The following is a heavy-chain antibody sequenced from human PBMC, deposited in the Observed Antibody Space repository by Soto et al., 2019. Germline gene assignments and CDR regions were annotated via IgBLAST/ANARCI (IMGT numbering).Heavy chain of an antibody. Sequence: PSETLSLTCTVSGGSISSYSWGWIRQPPGKSLEWIGTIYSHGNTYSNPSLKSRVTISVDTSNNQFSLKLRSVTAADTAVYYCARNLGYCSGGSCYYYYGMDVWGQGTTVTVSS. D-gene: IGHD2-15*01. J-gene: IGHJ6*02. CDR3: ARNLGYCSGGSCYYYYGMDV. CDR1: GGSISSYS. V-gene: IGHV4-59*01. CDR2: IYSHGNT.